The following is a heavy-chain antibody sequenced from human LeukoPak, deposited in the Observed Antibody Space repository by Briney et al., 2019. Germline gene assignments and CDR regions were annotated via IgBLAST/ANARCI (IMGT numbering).Heavy chain of an antibody. V-gene: IGHV4-34*01. CDR1: GGSFSGYY. CDR3: ARDRAYGDYAHSFDY. Sequence: PSETLSLTCAVYGGSFSGYYWSWIRQPPGKGLEWIGEINHSGSTNYNPSLKSRVTISVDTSKNQFSLKLSSVTAADTAVYYCARDRAYGDYAHSFDYWGQGTLVTVSS. J-gene: IGHJ4*02. CDR2: INHSGST. D-gene: IGHD4-17*01.